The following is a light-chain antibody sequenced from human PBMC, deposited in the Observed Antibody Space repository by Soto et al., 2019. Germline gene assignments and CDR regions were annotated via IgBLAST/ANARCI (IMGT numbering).Light chain of an antibody. J-gene: IGKJ1*01. CDR1: QSVSTY. CDR3: HQRRDWPRT. V-gene: IGKV3-11*01. CDR2: DVF. Sequence: EIVSTQSPATLSLSPGERATLSCRASQSVSTYLVWYQQKPGQAPRLLIHDVFNRATGIPARFSGSGSGTDFTLTISSLEPEDFAVYYCHQRRDWPRTFGQGTKVEIK.